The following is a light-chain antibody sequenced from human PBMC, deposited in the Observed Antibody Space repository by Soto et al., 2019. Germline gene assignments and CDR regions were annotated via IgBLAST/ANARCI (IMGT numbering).Light chain of an antibody. V-gene: IGLV1-40*01. CDR1: SSNIGAGYD. CDR3: QSYDSSLSGYVV. Sequence: QSVLTQPPSVSGAPGQRVTISCTGSSSNIGAGYDVHWYQQLPGTAPKLLIYGNSNRPSGVPDRFSGSKSGTSASLAITGLQAEDEAYYYCQSYDSSLSGYVVFGGGNKLTVL. J-gene: IGLJ2*01. CDR2: GNS.